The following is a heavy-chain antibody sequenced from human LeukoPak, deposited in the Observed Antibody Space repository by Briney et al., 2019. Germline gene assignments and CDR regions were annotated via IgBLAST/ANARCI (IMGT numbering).Heavy chain of an antibody. D-gene: IGHD3-10*01. Sequence: PSETLSLTCNVSGGSVTSNNFHWGWIRQPPGKGLEWIGIIYNIRTTSYSPSLKSRVTISVDTSKNQFSLKLYSVTAADTAVYYCARSGSSGTDLFPDDAFDIWGQGTMVTVSS. J-gene: IGHJ3*02. CDR3: ARSGSSGTDLFPDDAFDI. CDR1: GGSVTSNNFH. V-gene: IGHV4-39*07. CDR2: IYNIRTT.